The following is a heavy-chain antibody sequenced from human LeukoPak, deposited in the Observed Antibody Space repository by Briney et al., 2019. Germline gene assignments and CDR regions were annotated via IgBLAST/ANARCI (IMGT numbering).Heavy chain of an antibody. CDR2: IYYSGST. CDR3: ARAQMGFDSEDGDYVSYFDY. V-gene: IGHV4-39*07. Sequence: SSETLSLTCTVSGGSISSSSYYWGWIRQPPGKGLEWIGSIYYSGSTYYNPSLKSRVTISVDTSKNQFSLKLSSVTAADTAVYYCARAQMGFDSEDGDYVSYFDYWGQGILVTVSS. D-gene: IGHD4-17*01. CDR1: GGSISSSSYY. J-gene: IGHJ4*02.